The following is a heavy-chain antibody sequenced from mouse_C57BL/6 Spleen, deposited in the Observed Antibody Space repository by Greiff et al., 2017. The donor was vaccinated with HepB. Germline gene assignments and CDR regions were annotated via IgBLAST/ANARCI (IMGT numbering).Heavy chain of an antibody. J-gene: IGHJ2*01. D-gene: IGHD1-1*01. CDR3: AKTYGYGSTFDY. V-gene: IGHV1-52*01. CDR1: GYTFTSYW. Sequence: QVQLKQPGAELVRPGSSVKLSCKASGYTFTSYWMHWVKQRPIQGLEWIGNIDPSDSETHYNQKFKDKATLTVDKSSSTAYMQLSSLTSEDSAVYYCAKTYGYGSTFDYWGQGTTLTVSS. CDR2: IDPSDSET.